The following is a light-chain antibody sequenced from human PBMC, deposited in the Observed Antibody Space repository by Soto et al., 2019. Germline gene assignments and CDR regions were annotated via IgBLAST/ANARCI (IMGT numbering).Light chain of an antibody. CDR1: DSDIGGYNY. CDR2: DVT. CDR3: SSYTRTATRVE. V-gene: IGLV2-14*03. Sequence: QSVLTQPASVSGSPGQSITISCTGTDSDIGGYNYVPWYQHHPGKAPKVLIYDVTDRPSGVSNRFSGSKSGNTASLTISGLQAEDEADYYCSSYTRTATRVEFGGGTKLTVL. J-gene: IGLJ2*01.